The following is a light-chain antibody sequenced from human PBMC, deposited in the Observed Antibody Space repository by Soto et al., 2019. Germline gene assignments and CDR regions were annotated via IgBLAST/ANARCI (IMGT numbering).Light chain of an antibody. CDR2: AAS. V-gene: IGKV1-39*01. CDR3: QLSYITPLT. Sequence: IQMTQSPSSLSASVGDRVTITCQASQSISSYLNWYQQKPGKAPKLLIYAASSLQSGVPSRFSGSGSGTDFTLTISSLQPEDFATYYCQLSYITPLTFGGGSNVDIK. CDR1: QSISSY. J-gene: IGKJ4*01.